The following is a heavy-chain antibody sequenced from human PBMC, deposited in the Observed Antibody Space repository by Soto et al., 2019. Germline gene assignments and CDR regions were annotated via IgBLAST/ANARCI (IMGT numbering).Heavy chain of an antibody. D-gene: IGHD4-17*01. Sequence: QVQLVESGGGVVQPGRSLRLSCAASGFTFSSYGMHWVRQAPGKGLEWVAVIWYDGSNKYYADSVKGRFTISRDNSKNTLYLQMNSLRAEDTAVYYCARDLAQWEPTTVIDYWGQGTLVTVSS. CDR1: GFTFSSYG. J-gene: IGHJ4*02. CDR2: IWYDGSNK. CDR3: ARDLAQWEPTTVIDY. V-gene: IGHV3-33*01.